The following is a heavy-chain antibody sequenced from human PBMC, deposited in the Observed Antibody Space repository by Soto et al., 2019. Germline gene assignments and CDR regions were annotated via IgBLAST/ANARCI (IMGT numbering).Heavy chain of an antibody. CDR2: IKQDGSAK. Sequence: GGSLRLSCAASGFAFSNYWMSWVRQAPGKGLQWVANIKQDGSAKYYVDSVKGRFTHSRDNTKNSVYLQMNSLRVEDTAVYYSVRSPSSGYYYWGQGTLVTVSS. J-gene: IGHJ4*02. CDR3: VRSPSSGYYY. CDR1: GFAFSNYW. V-gene: IGHV3-7*01. D-gene: IGHD3-22*01.